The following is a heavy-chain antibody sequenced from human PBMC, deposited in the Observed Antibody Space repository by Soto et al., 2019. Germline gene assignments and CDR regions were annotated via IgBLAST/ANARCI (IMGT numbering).Heavy chain of an antibody. CDR3: AKMAHPFRVVIIYGMDV. Sequence: SQTLSLTCAISGDSVSSNSAAWNWIRQSPSRGLEWLGRTYYRSKWYNDYAVSVKSRITINPDTSKNQFSLQLNSVTPEDTAVYYCAKMAHPFRVVIIYGMDVWGPGTTVTV. J-gene: IGHJ6*02. CDR1: GDSVSSNSAA. V-gene: IGHV6-1*01. D-gene: IGHD3-3*01. CDR2: TYYRSKWYN.